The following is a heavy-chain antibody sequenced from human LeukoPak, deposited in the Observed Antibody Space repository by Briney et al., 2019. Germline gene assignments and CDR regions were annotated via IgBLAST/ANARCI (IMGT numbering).Heavy chain of an antibody. CDR1: GGSISSYY. CDR3: AKTYCASETCPFDY. D-gene: IGHD2-21*01. CDR2: IYYSGST. Sequence: SETLSLTCTVSGGSISSYYWSWIRQPPGKGLEWIGYIYYSGSTNYNPSLKSRVTISVDTSKNQFSLKLSSVTAADTAVYYCAKTYCASETCPFDYWGQGTLVTVSS. V-gene: IGHV4-59*01. J-gene: IGHJ4*02.